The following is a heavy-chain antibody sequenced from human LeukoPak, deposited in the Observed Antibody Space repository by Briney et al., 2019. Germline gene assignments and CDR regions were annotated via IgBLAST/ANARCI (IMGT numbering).Heavy chain of an antibody. CDR1: GFTFSNAW. CDR3: AKNGDFWSGAFDY. Sequence: PGGSLRLSCATSGFTFSNAWMNWVRQAPGKGLEWVSAISGSGGSTYYADSVKGRFTISRDNFKNTLYLQMNSLRAEDTAVYYCAKNGDFWSGAFDYWGQGTLVTVSS. V-gene: IGHV3-23*01. CDR2: ISGSGGST. J-gene: IGHJ4*02. D-gene: IGHD3-3*01.